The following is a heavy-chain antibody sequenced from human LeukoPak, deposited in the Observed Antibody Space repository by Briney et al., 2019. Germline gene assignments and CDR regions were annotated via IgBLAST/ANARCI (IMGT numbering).Heavy chain of an antibody. V-gene: IGHV3-30*18. CDR3: AKPTRPEMATTKTGIDY. CDR2: ISYDGSNK. D-gene: IGHD5-24*01. CDR1: GFTFSSYG. Sequence: GRSLRLSCAASGFTFSSYGMHWVRQAPGKGLEWVAVISYDGSNKYYADSVKGRFTISRDNSKNTLYLQMNSLRAENTAVYYCAKPTRPEMATTKTGIDYWGQGTLVTVSS. J-gene: IGHJ4*02.